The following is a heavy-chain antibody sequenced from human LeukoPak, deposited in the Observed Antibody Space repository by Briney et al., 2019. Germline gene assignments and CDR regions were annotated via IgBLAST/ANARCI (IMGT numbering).Heavy chain of an antibody. CDR1: GFTFSSYA. Sequence: GGSLRLSCAASGFTFSSYAIHWVRQAPGKGLEWVAVIPYDGSNEYYSDSVKGRFTISRDNAKNTLYLQMNSLRAEDTAMYYCARGATIAAPLDYWGQGTLVTVSS. J-gene: IGHJ4*02. CDR2: IPYDGSNE. CDR3: ARGATIAAPLDY. V-gene: IGHV3-30-3*01. D-gene: IGHD6-25*01.